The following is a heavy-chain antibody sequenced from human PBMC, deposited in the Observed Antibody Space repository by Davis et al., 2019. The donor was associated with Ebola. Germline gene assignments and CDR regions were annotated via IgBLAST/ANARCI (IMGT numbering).Heavy chain of an antibody. Sequence: SETLSLTCTVSGGSISSSSYYWGWIRQPPGKGLEWIGSIYYSGSTYYNPSLKSRVTISVDTSKNQFSLKPSSVTAADTAVYYCARRGTNYYYYGMDVWGQGTTVTVSS. CDR1: GGSISSSSYY. V-gene: IGHV4-39*01. CDR2: IYYSGST. D-gene: IGHD1-1*01. CDR3: ARRGTNYYYYGMDV. J-gene: IGHJ6*02.